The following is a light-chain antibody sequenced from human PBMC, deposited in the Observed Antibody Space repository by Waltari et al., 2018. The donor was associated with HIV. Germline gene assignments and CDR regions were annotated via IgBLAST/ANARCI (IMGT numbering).Light chain of an antibody. CDR3: TSYISSSTLL. Sequence: QSALTQPASVSGSLGQSITISCVGTSSDIDTYNYVSWYQHHPHKAPRPVIYDANTRPSGVPCRFSGSKSGNTASLTISGLQAEDEADYYCTSYISSSTLLFGGGTKVTVL. CDR2: DAN. V-gene: IGLV2-14*01. CDR1: SSDIDTYNY. J-gene: IGLJ3*02.